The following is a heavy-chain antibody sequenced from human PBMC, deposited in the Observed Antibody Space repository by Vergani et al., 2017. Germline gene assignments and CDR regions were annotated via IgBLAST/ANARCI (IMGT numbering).Heavy chain of an antibody. D-gene: IGHD1-1*01. CDR2: ISYDGRKK. Sequence: QVQLVQSGGGVVQSGTSRRLSCAVSGFTFNYYGMHWVRQAPGKGLEWVAVISYDGRKKYYADSVKGRFTISRDDSKNTLYLQMNSLRVDDTAVYYCACLGSQLERPTDYWGQGTLVTVSS. CDR1: GFTFNYYG. CDR3: ACLGSQLERPTDY. J-gene: IGHJ4*02. V-gene: IGHV3-30*03.